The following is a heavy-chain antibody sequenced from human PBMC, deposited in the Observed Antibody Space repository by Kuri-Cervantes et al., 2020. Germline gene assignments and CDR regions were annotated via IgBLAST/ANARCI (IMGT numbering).Heavy chain of an antibody. J-gene: IGHJ4*02. V-gene: IGHV3-7*03. Sequence: GGSLRLSCAASGFTFSRYWMSWVRQAPGKGLEWVANIKEDGSEKNYVDSVKGRFIISRDNAKNSLYLQMNSLRAEDTAVYYCAREGEIYDFWSGYYLDYWGQGTLVTVSS. D-gene: IGHD3-3*01. CDR1: GFTFSRYW. CDR3: AREGEIYDFWSGYYLDY. CDR2: IKEDGSEK.